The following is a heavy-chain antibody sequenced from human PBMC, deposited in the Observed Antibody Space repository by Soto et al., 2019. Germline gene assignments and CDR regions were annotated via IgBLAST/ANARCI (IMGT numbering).Heavy chain of an antibody. Sequence: QLLESGGGLVQPGGCLRLSCVASGLAFSAYDMSWVRQGQGKGLEWVSGISESGSGTYYADSVKGRFTISRDNSKNTLYLQMSSLRAEDTAVYYCAKDTAPQVVWGQGTTVTVSS. D-gene: IGHD5-18*01. CDR2: ISESGSGT. J-gene: IGHJ6*02. V-gene: IGHV3-23*01. CDR3: AKDTAPQVV. CDR1: GLAFSAYD.